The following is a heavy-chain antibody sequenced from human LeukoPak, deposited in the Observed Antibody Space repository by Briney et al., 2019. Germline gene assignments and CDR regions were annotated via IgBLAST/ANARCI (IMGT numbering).Heavy chain of an antibody. CDR3: AKGYSGYDVFDY. CDR2: ISSSSSFI. V-gene: IGHV3-21*01. D-gene: IGHD5-12*01. J-gene: IGHJ4*02. CDR1: DFTFTSYS. Sequence: PGGSLRLSCAASDFTFTSYSVSWVRQAPGKGLEWVPSISSSSSFIYYADSVKGRFTISRDNAKNSLYLQMNSLRAEDTAVYYCAKGYSGYDVFDYWGQGTLVTVSS.